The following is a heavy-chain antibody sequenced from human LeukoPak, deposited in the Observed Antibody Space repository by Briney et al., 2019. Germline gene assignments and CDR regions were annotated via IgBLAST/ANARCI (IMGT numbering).Heavy chain of an antibody. CDR1: GYTFTGYY. CDR3: ATYPDFDY. CDR2: FDPEDGEI. J-gene: IGHJ4*02. V-gene: IGHV1-24*01. Sequence: GASVKVSCKASGYTFTGYYMHWVRQAPGQGLEWMGGFDPEDGEIIYAQKFQGRVTMTEDTSTDTAYMELSSLRSEDTAVYYCATYPDFDYWGQGTLVTVFS.